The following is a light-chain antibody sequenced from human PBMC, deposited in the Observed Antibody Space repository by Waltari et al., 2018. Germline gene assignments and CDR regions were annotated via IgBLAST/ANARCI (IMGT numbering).Light chain of an antibody. J-gene: IGKJ4*01. V-gene: IGKV3-11*01. CDR1: QIFRNT. CDR2: GAS. Sequence: EVVLTQSPGTLSLSPGERATLSCRASQIFRNTLAWYQWKPGQAPRLLIYGASNRATGIPGRISGSGSGIDFTLTISSLEPEDSAVYYCQQGNIWPPIIFGGGTKVVIK. CDR3: QQGNIWPPII.